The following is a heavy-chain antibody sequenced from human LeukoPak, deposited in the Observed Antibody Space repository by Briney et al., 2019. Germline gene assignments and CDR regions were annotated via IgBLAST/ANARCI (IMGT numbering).Heavy chain of an antibody. CDR3: ARGRRRVFGVVILRTYYFDY. D-gene: IGHD3-3*01. CDR2: IWYDGSNK. V-gene: IGHV3-33*01. CDR1: GFTFSSYG. Sequence: PGGSLRLSCAASGFTFSSYGMHWVRQAPGKGPEWVAVIWYDGSNKYYVDSVKGRFTISRDNSKNTLYLQMNSLRAEDTAVYYCARGRRRVFGVVILRTYYFDYWGQGTLVTVSS. J-gene: IGHJ4*02.